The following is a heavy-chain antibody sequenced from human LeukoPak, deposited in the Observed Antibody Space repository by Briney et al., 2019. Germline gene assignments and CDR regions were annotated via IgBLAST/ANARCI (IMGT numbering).Heavy chain of an antibody. J-gene: IGHJ4*02. CDR2: ISGYNGNT. CDR3: ARDRLGIVGATSLDY. Sequence: ASVKVSCKASGYTFTTYNINWVRQAPGQGLEWMGWISGYNGNTNYAQKLQGRVTMTTDTSTSTAYMELRSLKSDDTAVYYCARDRLGIVGATSLDYWGQGTLVTVS. V-gene: IGHV1-18*01. D-gene: IGHD1-26*01. CDR1: GYTFTTYN.